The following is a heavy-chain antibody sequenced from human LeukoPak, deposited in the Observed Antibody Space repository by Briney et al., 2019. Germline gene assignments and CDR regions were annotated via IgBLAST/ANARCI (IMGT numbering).Heavy chain of an antibody. J-gene: IGHJ6*03. V-gene: IGHV3-53*01. CDR3: ASGSGSYRTPYYYTDV. CDR1: GFTVSSNY. D-gene: IGHD3-10*01. Sequence: GGSLRLSCVASGFTVSSNYMSWVRQAPGKGLEWVSVIYSGGSTYYADSVKGRFTISRDNSKNTLYLQMNSLRAEDTAVYYCASGSGSYRTPYYYTDVWGTGTTVTVSS. CDR2: IYSGGST.